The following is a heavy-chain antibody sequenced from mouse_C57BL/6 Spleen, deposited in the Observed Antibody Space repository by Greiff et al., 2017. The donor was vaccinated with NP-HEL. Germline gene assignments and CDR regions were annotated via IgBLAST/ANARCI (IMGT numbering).Heavy chain of an antibody. Sequence: DVHLVESGGGLVQPGGSLSLSCAASGFTFTDYYMSWVRQPPGKALEWLGFIRNKANGYTTEYSASVKGRFTISRDNSQSILYLQMQALRAEDSATYYCARRDYGSREYFDVWGTGTTVTVSS. CDR2: IRNKANGYTT. J-gene: IGHJ1*03. CDR1: GFTFTDYY. V-gene: IGHV7-3*01. CDR3: ARRDYGSREYFDV. D-gene: IGHD1-1*01.